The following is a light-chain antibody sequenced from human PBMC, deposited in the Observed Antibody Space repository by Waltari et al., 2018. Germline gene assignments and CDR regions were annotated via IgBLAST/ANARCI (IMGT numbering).Light chain of an antibody. CDR2: AAS. CDR1: QGIRSY. J-gene: IGKJ1*01. V-gene: IGKV1-9*01. Sequence: DIQLTQSPSFLSASVGDRVTITCRASQGIRSYLAWYQQKPGKAPNLLIYAASILQSGGPSRFSGSGSGTEFNLTISSLQPEDFATYYCHQVKRYPRTFGQGTKVEVK. CDR3: HQVKRYPRT.